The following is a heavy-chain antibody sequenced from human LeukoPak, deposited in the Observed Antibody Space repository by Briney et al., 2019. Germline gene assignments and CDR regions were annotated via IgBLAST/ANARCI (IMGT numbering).Heavy chain of an antibody. CDR1: GGSFSGYY. CDR3: ARVRLVTVVPPAAPKNRYYYYGMDV. CDR2: INHSGST. D-gene: IGHD3-10*01. V-gene: IGHV4-34*01. J-gene: IGHJ6*02. Sequence: PSETLSLTCAVYGGSFSGYYWSWIRQPPGKGLEWIGEINHSGSTNYNPSLKSRVTISVDTSKNQFSLKLSSVTAADTAVYYCARVRLVTVVPPAAPKNRYYYYGMDVWGQGTTVTVSS.